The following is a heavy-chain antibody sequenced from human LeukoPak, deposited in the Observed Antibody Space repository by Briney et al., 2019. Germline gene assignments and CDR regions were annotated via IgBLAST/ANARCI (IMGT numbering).Heavy chain of an antibody. Sequence: ASVKVSCKASGYTFTSYGIRWVRQAPGQGLEWMGWISAYNGNTNYAQKFQGRVTMTEDTSTDTAYMELSSLRSEDTAVYYCAVQTGYYYYGMDVWGQGTTVTVSS. J-gene: IGHJ6*02. CDR1: GYTFTSYG. CDR2: ISAYNGNT. CDR3: AVQTGYYYYGMDV. V-gene: IGHV1-18*01. D-gene: IGHD3-10*01.